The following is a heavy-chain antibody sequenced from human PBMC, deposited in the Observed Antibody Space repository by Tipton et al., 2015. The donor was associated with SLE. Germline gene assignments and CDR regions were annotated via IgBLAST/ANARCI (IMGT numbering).Heavy chain of an antibody. CDR2: INEDGNKK. J-gene: IGHJ3*01. V-gene: IGHV3-7*01. CDR1: GFTFSTSW. CDR3: ARRVDGAFDF. Sequence: SLRLSCAASGFTFSTSWMTWVRQAPGKGLEWVANINEDGNKKYYVDSVKGRFTISRDNAKNSLYLQMNSLRVEDTAVYYCARRVDGAFDFWGQGTLVTVSS. D-gene: IGHD2-15*01.